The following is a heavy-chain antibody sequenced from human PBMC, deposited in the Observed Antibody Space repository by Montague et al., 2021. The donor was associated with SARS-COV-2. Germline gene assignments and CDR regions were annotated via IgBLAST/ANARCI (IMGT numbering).Heavy chain of an antibody. CDR1: SGSIISSGYY. Sequence: SETLSLTCSVSSGSIISSGYYWDWIRQPPGKELEWIGNIYYSGTTYYNPSLQSRGTISVDTSENHLSLRLSSVTAADTAVYFCTRGRIRGVTTPVDYWGQGSQVTVSS. V-gene: IGHV4-39*02. J-gene: IGHJ4*02. CDR2: IYYSGTT. D-gene: IGHD3-10*01. CDR3: TRGRIRGVTTPVDY.